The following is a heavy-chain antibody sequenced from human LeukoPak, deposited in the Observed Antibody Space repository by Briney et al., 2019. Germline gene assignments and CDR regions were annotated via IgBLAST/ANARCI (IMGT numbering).Heavy chain of an antibody. CDR3: ARAPRGSYYRGSAFDI. CDR1: GGSISSGGYY. J-gene: IGHJ3*02. CDR2: IYYSGST. V-gene: IGHV4-61*08. Sequence: SETLSLTCTVSGGSISSGGYYWSWIRQPPGKGLEWIGYIYYSGSTNYNPSLKSRVTMSVDTSKNQFSLKLSSVTAADTAVYYCARAPRGSYYRGSAFDIWGQGTMVTVSS. D-gene: IGHD1-26*01.